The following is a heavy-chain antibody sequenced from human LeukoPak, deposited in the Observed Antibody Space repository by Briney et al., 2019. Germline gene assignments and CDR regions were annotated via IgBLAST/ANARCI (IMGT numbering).Heavy chain of an antibody. V-gene: IGHV5-51*01. J-gene: IGHJ1*01. D-gene: IGHD2-15*01. CDR1: GYSFTSYW. CDR3: ARPYCSGGSCPEYFQH. Sequence: GESLKISCKGSGYSFTSYWSGWVRQMPGKGLEWMGIIYPGDSDTRYSPSFQGQVTISADKSISTAYLQWSSLKVSDTAMYYCARPYCSGGSCPEYFQHWGQGTLVTVSS. CDR2: IYPGDSDT.